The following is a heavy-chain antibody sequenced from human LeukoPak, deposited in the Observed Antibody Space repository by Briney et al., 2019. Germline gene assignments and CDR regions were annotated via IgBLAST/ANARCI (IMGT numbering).Heavy chain of an antibody. CDR3: ARVMVRGAQGLHAFDI. V-gene: IGHV1-18*01. CDR2: ISAYNGNT. Sequence: GASVKVSCKASGYTFTSYGISWVRQAPGQGLEWMGWISAYNGNTNYAQKLQGRVTMTTDTSTSTAYMELRSLRSDDTAVYYCARVMVRGAQGLHAFDIWGQGTMVTVSS. D-gene: IGHD3-10*01. J-gene: IGHJ3*02. CDR1: GYTFTSYG.